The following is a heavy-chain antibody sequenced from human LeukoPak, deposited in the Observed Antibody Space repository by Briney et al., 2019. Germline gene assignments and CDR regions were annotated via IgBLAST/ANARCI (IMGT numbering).Heavy chain of an antibody. V-gene: IGHV3-30*18. CDR2: ISYDGSNK. J-gene: IGHJ5*02. D-gene: IGHD2-2*01. CDR1: GFTFSSYG. CDR3: AKGSSISCYCVGS. Sequence: GGSLRLSCAASGFTFSSYGMHWVRQAPGKGLEWVAVISYDGSNKYYADPVKGRFTISRDNSKNTLYLQMNSLRAEDTAVYYCAKGSSISCYCVGSWGQGTLVTVSS.